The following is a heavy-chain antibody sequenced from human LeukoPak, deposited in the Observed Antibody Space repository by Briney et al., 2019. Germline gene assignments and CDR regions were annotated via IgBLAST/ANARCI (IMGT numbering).Heavy chain of an antibody. Sequence: GGSLRLSCAASGFTFSSYSMNWVRQAPGKGLEWVSYISSSSSTIYYADSVKGRFTISRDNAKSSLYLQMNSLRAEDTAVYYCARDGRGYSYGYFCGDLIDYWGQGTLVTVSS. J-gene: IGHJ4*02. CDR3: ARDGRGYSYGYFCGDLIDY. CDR2: ISSSSSTI. CDR1: GFTFSSYS. V-gene: IGHV3-48*01. D-gene: IGHD5-18*01.